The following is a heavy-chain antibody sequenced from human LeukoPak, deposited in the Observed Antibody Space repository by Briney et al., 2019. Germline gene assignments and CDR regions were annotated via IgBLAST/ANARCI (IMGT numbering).Heavy chain of an antibody. V-gene: IGHV3-74*01. D-gene: IGHD4-17*01. Sequence: GGSLRLSCAASGFTFTSVWMHWFRQAPGRGLGWISRISTDGAVTGCADSVKGRFTISRDNAKNTLYLQMNSLRAEDTAVYYCARDRTTVTLFDNWGQGALVTVSS. CDR2: ISTDGAVT. CDR1: GFTFTSVW. CDR3: ARDRTTVTLFDN. J-gene: IGHJ4*02.